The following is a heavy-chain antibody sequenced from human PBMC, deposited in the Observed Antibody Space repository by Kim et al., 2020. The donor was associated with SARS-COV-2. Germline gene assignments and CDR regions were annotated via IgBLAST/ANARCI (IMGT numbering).Heavy chain of an antibody. Sequence: GGSLRLSCAVSGFLFEGYAMHWVRQVPGKGLEWVSLISWDGGLKYYADSVEGRFSISRDDTKKLLYLQMNSLRPDDSALYYCAKGRANSLTIDKWGQGTLVTVSS. J-gene: IGHJ4*02. CDR3: AKGRANSLTIDK. CDR2: ISWDGGLK. CDR1: GFLFEGYA. V-gene: IGHV3-43*02.